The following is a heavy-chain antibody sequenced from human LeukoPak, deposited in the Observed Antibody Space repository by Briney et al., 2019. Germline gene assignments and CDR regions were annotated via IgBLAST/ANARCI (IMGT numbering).Heavy chain of an antibody. CDR2: IYHSGST. V-gene: IGHV4-30-2*01. CDR1: GGSISSGGYS. J-gene: IGHJ5*02. CDR3: ARAVAAAGVDP. D-gene: IGHD6-13*01. Sequence: SETLSLTCAVSGGSISSGGYSWSWIRQPPGKGLEWIGYIYHSGSTYYNPSLKSRVTISVDRSKTQFSLKLSSVTAADTAVYYCARAVAAAGVDPGGQGTLVTVSS.